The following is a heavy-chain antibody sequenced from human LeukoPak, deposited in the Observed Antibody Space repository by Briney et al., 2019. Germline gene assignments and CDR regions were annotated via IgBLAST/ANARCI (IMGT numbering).Heavy chain of an antibody. V-gene: IGHV3-23*01. J-gene: IGHJ6*03. CDR3: AKVRDLGPWYYMDV. CDR1: GFTFSSYG. CDR2: ISGSGGST. Sequence: PGGSLRLSCAASGFTFSSYGMSWVRQAPGKGLEWVSAISGSGGSTYYADSVKGRFTISRDNSKNTLYLQMNSLRAEDTAVYYCAKVRDLGPWYYMDVWGKGTTVTISS.